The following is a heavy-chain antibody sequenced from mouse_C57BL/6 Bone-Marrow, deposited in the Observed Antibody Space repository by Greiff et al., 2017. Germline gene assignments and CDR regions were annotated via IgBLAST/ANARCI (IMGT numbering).Heavy chain of an antibody. CDR2: ISSGGSYT. CDR3: ARSYCYDWYFDV. Sequence: EVQVVESGGDLVKPGGSLKLSCAASGFTFSSYGMSWVRQTPDKRLEWVATISSGGSYTYYPDSVKGRFTISRDNAKNTLYLQMSSLKSEDTAMYYCARSYCYDWYFDVWGTGTTVTVSS. V-gene: IGHV5-6*01. CDR1: GFTFSSYG. J-gene: IGHJ1*03. D-gene: IGHD2-12*01.